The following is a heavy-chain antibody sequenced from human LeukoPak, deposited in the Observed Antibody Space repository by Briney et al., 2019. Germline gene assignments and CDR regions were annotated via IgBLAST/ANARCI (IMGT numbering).Heavy chain of an antibody. CDR3: AKGRTNDY. Sequence: GGSVRLSCAASGFTFSPYSMSWVRQTPERGLEWVSAISDTGGNTFYADSVKGRFTISRDNSKNTLYLQMNSLRSEDTAIYYCAKGRTNDYWGQGTLVTVSS. J-gene: IGHJ4*02. D-gene: IGHD1/OR15-1a*01. CDR2: ISDTGGNT. CDR1: GFTFSPYS. V-gene: IGHV3-23*01.